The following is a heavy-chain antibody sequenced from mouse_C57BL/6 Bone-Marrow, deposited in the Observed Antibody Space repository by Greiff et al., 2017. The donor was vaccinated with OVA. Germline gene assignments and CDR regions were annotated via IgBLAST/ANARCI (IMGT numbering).Heavy chain of an antibody. V-gene: IGHV1-76*01. CDR3: AREGFLWYSWFAY. J-gene: IGHJ3*01. CDR1: GYTFTDYY. D-gene: IGHD2-1*01. Sequence: QVQLQQSGAELVRPGASVKLSCKASGYTFTDYYINWVKQRPGQGLEWIARIYPGSGNTYYNEKFKGKATLTAEKSSSTAYMQLSSLTSEDSAVYFCAREGFLWYSWFAYWGQGTLVTVSA. CDR2: IYPGSGNT.